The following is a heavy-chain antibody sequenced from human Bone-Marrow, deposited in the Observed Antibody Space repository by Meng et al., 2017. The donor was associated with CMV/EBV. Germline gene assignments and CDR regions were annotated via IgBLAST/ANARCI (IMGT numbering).Heavy chain of an antibody. J-gene: IGHJ4*02. Sequence: SETLSLTCTVSGGSISSYYWSWIRQPPGNRLEWIGYVYYSGSTNYNPSLKSRVTISVDTSNIRFSLKLSSVTAADTAVYYCARVNWNYFDYWGQGTLVTVYS. CDR3: ARVNWNYFDY. CDR2: VYYSGST. V-gene: IGHV4-59*12. CDR1: GGSISSYY. D-gene: IGHD1-1*01.